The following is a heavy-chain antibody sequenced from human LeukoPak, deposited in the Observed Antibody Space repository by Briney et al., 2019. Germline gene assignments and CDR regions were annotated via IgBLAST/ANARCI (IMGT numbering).Heavy chain of an antibody. Sequence: GGSLRLSCAASGFTFTFYAMTWVRQAPGKGLEWVSGISGSGGGTYYGDSVKGRFTISRDNSNNTLYLQMNSLRAEDTAVYYCAKSRYYYDSSGPYAGFDYWGQGTLVTVSS. CDR1: GFTFTFYA. D-gene: IGHD3-22*01. CDR2: ISGSGGGT. V-gene: IGHV3-23*01. J-gene: IGHJ4*02. CDR3: AKSRYYYDSSGPYAGFDY.